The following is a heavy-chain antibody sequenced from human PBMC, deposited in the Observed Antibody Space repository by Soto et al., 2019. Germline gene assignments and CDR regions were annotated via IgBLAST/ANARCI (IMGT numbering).Heavy chain of an antibody. CDR1: GGSISSDGYY. V-gene: IGHV4-31*03. D-gene: IGHD5-12*01. CDR3: ARDRGGYGSFDF. CDR2: IYYSGST. Sequence: QVQLQESGPGLVKPSQTLSLTCTVSGGSISSDGYYWSWIRQHPGEGLEWIGYIYYSGSTYYNPSLKSRVTISVDTSKNQFSLKLSSVTAADTAVYYCARDRGGYGSFDFWGQGTLVTVSS. J-gene: IGHJ4*02.